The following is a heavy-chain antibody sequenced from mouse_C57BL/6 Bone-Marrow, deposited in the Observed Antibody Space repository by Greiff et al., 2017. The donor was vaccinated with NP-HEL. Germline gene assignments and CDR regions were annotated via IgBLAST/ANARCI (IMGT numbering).Heavy chain of an antibody. Sequence: EVKLVESGGGLVQPGGSLKLSCAASGFTFSDYYMYWVRQTPEKRLEWVAYISNGGGSTYYPDTVKGRFTISRDNAKNTLYLQMSRLKSEDTAMYYCARQGGGLLRPYYAMDYWGQGTSVTVSS. J-gene: IGHJ4*01. CDR3: ARQGGGLLRPYYAMDY. V-gene: IGHV5-12*01. D-gene: IGHD1-2*01. CDR1: GFTFSDYY. CDR2: ISNGGGST.